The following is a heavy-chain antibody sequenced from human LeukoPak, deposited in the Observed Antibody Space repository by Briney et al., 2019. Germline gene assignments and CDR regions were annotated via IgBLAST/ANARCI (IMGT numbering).Heavy chain of an antibody. CDR1: GFTFSSYG. CDR3: AKTYCGGDCPTTIDY. Sequence: GGSLRLSCAASGFTFSSYGMHWVRQAPGKGLEWVAFIRYDGSNKYYADSVKGRFTISRDNSKNTLYLQMNSLRAEDTAVYYFAKTYCGGDCPTTIDYWGQGTLVTVSS. J-gene: IGHJ4*02. V-gene: IGHV3-30*02. D-gene: IGHD2-21*01. CDR2: IRYDGSNK.